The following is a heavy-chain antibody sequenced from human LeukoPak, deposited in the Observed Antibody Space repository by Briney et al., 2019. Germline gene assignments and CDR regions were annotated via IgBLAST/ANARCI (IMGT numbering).Heavy chain of an antibody. CDR3: ARGANWGSPDY. CDR1: GGSISSYY. Sequence: SETLSLTCTVSGGSISSYYWSWIRQAPGKGLEWIGNIYYSGSTNYNPSLKSRVTISVDTSENQFSLKLSSVTAADTAVYYCARGANWGSPDYWGQGTLVTVSS. D-gene: IGHD7-27*01. CDR2: IYYSGST. V-gene: IGHV4-59*01. J-gene: IGHJ4*02.